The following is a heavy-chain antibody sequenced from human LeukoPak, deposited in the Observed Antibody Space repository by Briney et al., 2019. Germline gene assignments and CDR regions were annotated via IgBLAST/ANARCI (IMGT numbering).Heavy chain of an antibody. CDR3: ARDNHYDSRAFDY. CDR2: MNHSGSA. V-gene: IGHV4-34*01. D-gene: IGHD3-22*01. J-gene: IGHJ4*02. CDR1: GGSSSGYY. Sequence: SETLSLTRAVYGGSSSGYYWSWIRQPPRKGLERIGEMNHSGSANYNPSLKSRVTISVDTSKNQFSLKLSSVTAADTAVYYCARDNHYDSRAFDYWGQGTLVTVSS.